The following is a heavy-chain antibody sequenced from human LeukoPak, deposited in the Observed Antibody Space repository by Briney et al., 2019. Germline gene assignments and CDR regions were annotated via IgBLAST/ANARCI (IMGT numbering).Heavy chain of an antibody. D-gene: IGHD2-21*02. CDR3: ARVHHERLRLDV. V-gene: IGHV4-31*03. J-gene: IGHJ6*02. CDR2: IHYSEST. Sequence: SETLSLTCTVSGGSINSGDYFWSWIRQHPGKGLEWIGYIHYSESTHYNPSLQTRITISLDRSKNEFSLKLSSVTAADTAVYYCARVHHERLRLDVWGQGTTVTVSS. CDR1: GGSINSGDYF.